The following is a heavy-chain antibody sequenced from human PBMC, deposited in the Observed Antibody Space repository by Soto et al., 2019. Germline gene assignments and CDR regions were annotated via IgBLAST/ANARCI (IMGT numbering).Heavy chain of an antibody. CDR2: ISYDGSNK. Sequence: QVQLVESGGGVVQPGRSLRLSCAASGFTFSSYGMHWVRQAPGKGLEWVAVISYDGSNKYYADSVKGRFTISRDNSKNTLYLQMNSLRAEDTDLYYCAKEIDSGYYYYYGMDVWGQGTTVTVSS. V-gene: IGHV3-30*18. CDR3: AKEIDSGYYYYYGMDV. CDR1: GFTFSSYG. D-gene: IGHD3-10*01. J-gene: IGHJ6*02.